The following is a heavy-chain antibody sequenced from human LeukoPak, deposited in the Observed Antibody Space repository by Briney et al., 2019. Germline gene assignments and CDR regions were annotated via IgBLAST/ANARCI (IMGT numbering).Heavy chain of an antibody. Sequence: PGGSLRLSCAASGFTFSSYCMSWVRQAPGKGLEWVANIYQDGSEKQYVDSVKGRFTISRDNAKNSLHLQMNSLRVEDTAVYYCASSPGHSSGWRYYFDYWGQGTLVTVSS. D-gene: IGHD6-19*01. CDR1: GFTFSSYC. CDR3: ASSPGHSSGWRYYFDY. V-gene: IGHV3-7*01. J-gene: IGHJ4*01. CDR2: IYQDGSEK.